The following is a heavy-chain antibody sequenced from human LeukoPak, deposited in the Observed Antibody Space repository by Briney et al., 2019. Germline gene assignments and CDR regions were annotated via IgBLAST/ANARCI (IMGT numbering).Heavy chain of an antibody. CDR3: TRVGYIDEGIDY. Sequence: PGGSLRLSCVASGFPFSSYWMTWVRRAPGKGLEWVANIKQDGSKKSYVDSVKGQFTISRDNAKNSLYLQMNSLRAEDTAIYYCTRVGYIDEGIDYWGQGTLVTVSS. V-gene: IGHV3-7*04. CDR1: GFPFSSYW. J-gene: IGHJ4*02. D-gene: IGHD5-24*01. CDR2: IKQDGSKK.